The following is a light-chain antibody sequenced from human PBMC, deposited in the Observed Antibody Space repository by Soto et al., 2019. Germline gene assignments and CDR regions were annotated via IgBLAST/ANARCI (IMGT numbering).Light chain of an antibody. J-gene: IGKJ2*01. Sequence: DIVMTQSPDSLAVSLGERATINCRSSQSVLYSSNNKNYLAWYRQKPGQPPRLLLYWASTRESGVPDRSSGSGSGTDFTLTISSLQAEDVAIYYCQQYYSAPHTFGQGTKPEIK. CDR2: WAS. CDR3: QQYYSAPHT. CDR1: QSVLYSSNNKNY. V-gene: IGKV4-1*01.